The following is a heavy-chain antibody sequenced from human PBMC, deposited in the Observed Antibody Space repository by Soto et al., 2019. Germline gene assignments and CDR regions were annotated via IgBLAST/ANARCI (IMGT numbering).Heavy chain of an antibody. CDR1: GFTFTKYG. CDR3: ARDDDNDANALDY. CDR2: IWNDGIRK. V-gene: IGHV3-33*01. Sequence: VQLVESGGGMVQPGTSLRLSCAASGFTFTKYGMHWVRQAPDKGLEWVALIWNDGIRKVYVDSVKGRFTISRDNSKNTLDLQMNNLRDEDTAVYYCARDDDNDANALDYWGPGTLVTVSS. J-gene: IGHJ4*02.